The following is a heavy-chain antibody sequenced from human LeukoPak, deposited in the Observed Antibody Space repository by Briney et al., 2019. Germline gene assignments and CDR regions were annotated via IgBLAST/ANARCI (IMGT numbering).Heavy chain of an antibody. D-gene: IGHD1-26*01. J-gene: IGHJ4*02. CDR3: ARERDSGSSPPYCFDY. V-gene: IGHV3-66*01. Sequence: GGSLRLSCAASGFTFSSYGMHWVRQAPGKGLEWVSVIYSGGSTYYADSVKGRFTISRDNSKNTLYLQMNSLRAEDTAVYYCARERDSGSSPPYCFDYWGQGTLVTVSS. CDR2: IYSGGST. CDR1: GFTFSSYG.